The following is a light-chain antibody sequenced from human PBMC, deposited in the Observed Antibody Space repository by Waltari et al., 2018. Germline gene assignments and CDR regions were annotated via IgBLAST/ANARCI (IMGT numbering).Light chain of an antibody. CDR1: QSVTNNH. J-gene: IGKJ1*01. CDR2: DAS. CDR3: QQYGASPWT. Sequence: ILLTQSPGTLSLSPGERATLSCGASQSVTNNHLAWYQQKPGLAPRLPIYDASSRATDIPERFSGSGSGTDFTLTISRLEPEDFAFYYCQQYGASPWTFGQGTKVDVK. V-gene: IGKV3D-20*01.